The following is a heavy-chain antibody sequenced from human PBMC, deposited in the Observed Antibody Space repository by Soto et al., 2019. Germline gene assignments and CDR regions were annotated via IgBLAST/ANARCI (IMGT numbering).Heavy chain of an antibody. V-gene: IGHV3-23*01. CDR1: GFTFSSYA. CDR2: ISNSGST. Sequence: GGSLRLSCAASGFTFSSYAMNWVRQAPGRGLEWVSTISNSGSTYYADAVKGRFTISRDISKNTLYLQMSSLRADDTALYYCAKDREGYCSSTSCLYYFDSWGQGTQVTVSS. J-gene: IGHJ4*02. D-gene: IGHD2-2*01. CDR3: AKDREGYCSSTSCLYYFDS.